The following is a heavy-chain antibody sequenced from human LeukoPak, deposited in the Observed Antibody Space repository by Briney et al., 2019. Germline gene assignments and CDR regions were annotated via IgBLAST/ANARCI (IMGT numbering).Heavy chain of an antibody. Sequence: GASVKVSCKASGYTFTGYYMHWVRQAPGQGLEWMGWINPNSGGTNYAQKFQGRVTMTRDTSISTAYMELSRLRSDDTAVYYCARDRVISTVLAVGNSYNWFDPWGQGTLVTVSS. J-gene: IGHJ5*02. V-gene: IGHV1-2*02. D-gene: IGHD2-2*01. CDR3: ARDRVISTVLAVGNSYNWFDP. CDR1: GYTFTGYY. CDR2: INPNSGGT.